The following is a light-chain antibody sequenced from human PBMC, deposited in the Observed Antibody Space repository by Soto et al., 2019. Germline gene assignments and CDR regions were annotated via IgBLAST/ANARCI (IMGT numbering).Light chain of an antibody. CDR2: GAS. CDR1: QSVTSNY. V-gene: IGKV3-20*01. Sequence: EIVLTQSPGTLSLSLGERATLSCRASQSVTSNYLAWYQQKPGQAPRLLIFGASIRDTGIPDRFSGSGSGTDFTLTISRLEPEDFAVYYCQQYGSSPGTFGHGTKVDIK. J-gene: IGKJ1*01. CDR3: QQYGSSPGT.